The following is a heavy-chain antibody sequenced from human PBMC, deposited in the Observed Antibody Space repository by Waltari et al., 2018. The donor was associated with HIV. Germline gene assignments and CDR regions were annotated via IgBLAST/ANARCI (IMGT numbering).Heavy chain of an antibody. Sequence: QLQLQESGPGLVKPSETLSLTCTVSGGSISSSSYYWGWIRQPPGKGLEWIGSIYYSGSTYYNPSLKSRVTISVDTSKNQFSLKLSSVTAADTAVYYCARLPGRIQLFDYWGREPWSPSPQ. CDR1: GGSISSSSYY. CDR2: IYYSGST. D-gene: IGHD5-18*01. J-gene: IGHJ4*02. CDR3: ARLPGRIQLFDY. V-gene: IGHV4-39*01.